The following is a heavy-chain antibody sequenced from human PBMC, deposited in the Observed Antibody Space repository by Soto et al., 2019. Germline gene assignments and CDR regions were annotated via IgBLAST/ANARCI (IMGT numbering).Heavy chain of an antibody. Sequence: SVKVSCKAYGGTFSSYAISWVRQAPGQGLEWMGGIIPIFGTANYAQKFQGRVTITADESTSTAYMELSSLRSEDTAVYYCAWPMYSSSWRRPLDVWGQGTLVTVSS. J-gene: IGHJ4*02. CDR3: AWPMYSSSWRRPLDV. CDR1: GGTFSSYA. V-gene: IGHV1-69*13. D-gene: IGHD6-13*01. CDR2: IIPIFGTA.